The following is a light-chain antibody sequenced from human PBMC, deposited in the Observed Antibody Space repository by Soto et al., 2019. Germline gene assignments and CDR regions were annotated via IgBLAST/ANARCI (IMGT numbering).Light chain of an antibody. CDR2: EVS. V-gene: IGLV2-14*01. CDR1: SSDVGGYNY. Sequence: QSALTQPASVSGSPGQSITISCTGTSSDVGGYNYVSWYQQHPGKAPQLMIYEVSNRPSGVSNRFSGSKSGNTASLTISGLQAEDEADYYCSSYTSGRTVVDVFGTGTKVTVL. CDR3: SSYTSGRTVVDV. J-gene: IGLJ1*01.